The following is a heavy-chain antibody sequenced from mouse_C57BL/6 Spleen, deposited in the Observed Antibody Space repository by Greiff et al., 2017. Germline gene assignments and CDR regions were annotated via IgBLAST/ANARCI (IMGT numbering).Heavy chain of an antibody. Sequence: EVQVVESGGGLVKPGGSLKLSCAASGFTFSDYGMHWVRQAPGKGLEWVGYISSGSSTIYYADTVKGRFTISRDTAKNTLFLQMTSLRSEDTAMYYCARPGYGRTWFAYWGQGTLVTVSA. CDR1: GFTFSDYG. D-gene: IGHD1-1*01. J-gene: IGHJ3*01. CDR2: ISSGSSTI. V-gene: IGHV5-17*01. CDR3: ARPGYGRTWFAY.